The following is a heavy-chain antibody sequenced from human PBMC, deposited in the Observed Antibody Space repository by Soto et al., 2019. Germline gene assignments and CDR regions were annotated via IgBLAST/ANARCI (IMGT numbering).Heavy chain of an antibody. D-gene: IGHD2-2*01. CDR2: MDANNGNT. J-gene: IGHJ5*02. Sequence: ASVKVSCKDSGYTLKSNAICWVHQAKGQRLEWIGKMDANNGNTEYAQKFQGRVTMTRDTSISTVYMELSSLRSEDTAVYYCARTDIVLVPAAPYNWFDPWGQGTLVSVSS. V-gene: IGHV1-8*01. CDR3: ARTDIVLVPAAPYNWFDP. CDR1: GYTLKSNA.